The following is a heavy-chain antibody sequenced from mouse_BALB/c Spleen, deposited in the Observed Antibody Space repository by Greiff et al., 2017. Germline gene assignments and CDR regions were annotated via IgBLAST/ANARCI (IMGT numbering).Heavy chain of an antibody. CDR3: ASGYRYDNYYAMDY. V-gene: IGHV5-12-2*01. D-gene: IGHD2-14*01. J-gene: IGHJ4*01. CDR1: GFTFSSYT. Sequence: EVKLMESGGGLVQPGGSLKLSCAASGFTFSSYTMSWVRQTPEKRLEWVAYISNGGGSTYYPDTVKGRFTISRDNAKNTLYLQMSSLKSEDTAMYYCASGYRYDNYYAMDYWGQGTSVTVSS. CDR2: ISNGGGST.